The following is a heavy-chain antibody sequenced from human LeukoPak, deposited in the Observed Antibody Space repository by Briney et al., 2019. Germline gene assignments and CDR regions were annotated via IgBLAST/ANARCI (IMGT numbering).Heavy chain of an antibody. CDR2: INHSGST. J-gene: IGHJ4*02. D-gene: IGHD3-22*01. V-gene: IGHV4-34*01. CDR3: ARAHPYYYDSSGYYGGYFDY. Sequence: SETLSLTCAVYGRPLSGYYWSWIRQPPGKGLEWIGEINHSGSTNYNPSLKSRVTISVDTSKNQFSLKLSSVTAADTAVYYCARAHPYYYDSSGYYGGYFDYWGQGTLVTVSS. CDR1: GRPLSGYY.